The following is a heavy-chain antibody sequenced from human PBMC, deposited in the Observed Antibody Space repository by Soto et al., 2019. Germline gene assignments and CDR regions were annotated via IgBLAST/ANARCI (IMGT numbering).Heavy chain of an antibody. V-gene: IGHV3-7*03. J-gene: IGHJ6*02. D-gene: IGHD5-12*01. CDR3: ARGSGYDSYGMDV. Sequence: PGGSLRLSCAASGFTLTNYWMTWVRQSPGKGLEWVANIKQHGSERYYVDSVKGRFTISRDNAKSSLYLQMNSLRAEDTAVYYCARGSGYDSYGMDVWGQGTTVTVSS. CDR1: GFTLTNYW. CDR2: IKQHGSER.